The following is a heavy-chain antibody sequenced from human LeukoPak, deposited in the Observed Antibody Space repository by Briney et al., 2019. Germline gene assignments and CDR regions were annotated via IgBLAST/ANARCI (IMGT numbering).Heavy chain of an antibody. CDR3: AKDRSLFHCSGGSCYSAEVDYYYGMDV. CDR2: ISGGGGST. D-gene: IGHD2-15*01. Sequence: GGSLRLSCAASGFTFSSYAMSWVRQAPGKGLEWVSAISGGGGSTYYADSVKGRFTISRDNSKNTLYLQMNSLRAEDTAVYYCAKDRSLFHCSGGSCYSAEVDYYYGMDVWGQGTTVTVSS. J-gene: IGHJ6*02. V-gene: IGHV3-23*01. CDR1: GFTFSSYA.